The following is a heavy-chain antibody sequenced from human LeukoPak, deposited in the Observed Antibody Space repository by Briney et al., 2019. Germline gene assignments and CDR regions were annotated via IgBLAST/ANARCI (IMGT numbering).Heavy chain of an antibody. V-gene: IGHV3-23*01. D-gene: IGHD3-22*01. Sequence: GGSLRLSCAASGFTFSSYAMSWVRQAPGKGLEWVSAISGSGGSTYYADSVKGRFTISRDNSKNTLYLQMNSLRAEDTAVYYCARPRTPYYYDSSGYPFDYWGQGTLVTVSS. CDR2: ISGSGGST. J-gene: IGHJ4*02. CDR3: ARPRTPYYYDSSGYPFDY. CDR1: GFTFSSYA.